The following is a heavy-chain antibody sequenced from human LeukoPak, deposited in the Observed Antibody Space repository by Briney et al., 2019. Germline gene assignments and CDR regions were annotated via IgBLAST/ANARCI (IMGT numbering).Heavy chain of an antibody. V-gene: IGHV3-23*01. CDR2: ISGSGGST. Sequence: GGSLRLSCEASGFTFSSYAMSWVRQAPGKGLEWVSAISGSGGSTYYADSVKGRFTISRDNSKNTLYLQMNSLRAEDTAVYYCAKDRVITMIVVVRDAFDIWGQGTMVTVSS. D-gene: IGHD3-22*01. J-gene: IGHJ3*02. CDR3: AKDRVITMIVVVRDAFDI. CDR1: GFTFSSYA.